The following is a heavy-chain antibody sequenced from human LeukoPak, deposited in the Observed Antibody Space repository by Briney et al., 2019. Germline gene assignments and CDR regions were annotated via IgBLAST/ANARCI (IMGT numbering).Heavy chain of an antibody. V-gene: IGHV3-11*06. CDR2: ISSSSSYI. D-gene: IGHD6-19*01. Sequence: GGSLRLSCAASGFTFSDYYMSWIRQAPGKGLEWVLSISSSSSYIYYADSVKGRFTISRDNAKNSLYLQMNSLRAEDTAVYYCARGRGSGWSPSYYFDYWGQGTLVTVSS. J-gene: IGHJ4*02. CDR3: ARGRGSGWSPSYYFDY. CDR1: GFTFSDYY.